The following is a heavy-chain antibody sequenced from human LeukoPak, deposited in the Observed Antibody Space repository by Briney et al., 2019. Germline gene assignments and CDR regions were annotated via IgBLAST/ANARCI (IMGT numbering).Heavy chain of an antibody. D-gene: IGHD1-1*01. V-gene: IGHV3-13*01. CDR3: ARAPGTTHYYGMDV. CDR1: GFTFSSYD. J-gene: IGHJ6*02. Sequence: GGSLRLSCAASGFTFSSYDMHWVRQATGKGLEWVSAIGTAGDTYYPGSVKGGFTISRENAKNYLYLQMNSLRDGDTAVYYCARAPGTTHYYGMDVWGQGTTVTVSS. CDR2: IGTAGDT.